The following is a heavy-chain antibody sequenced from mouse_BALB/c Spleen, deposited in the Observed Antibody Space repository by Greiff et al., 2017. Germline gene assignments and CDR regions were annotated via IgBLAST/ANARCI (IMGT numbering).Heavy chain of an antibody. D-gene: IGHD1-1*01. CDR2: INSNGGST. Sequence: EVNVVESGGGLVQPGGSLKLSCAASGFTFSSYGMSWVRQTPDKRLELVATINSNGGSTYYPDSVKGRFTISRDNAKNTLYLQMSSLKSEDTAMYYCARVYYGSAMDYWGQGTSVTVSS. CDR1: GFTFSSYG. V-gene: IGHV5-6-3*01. J-gene: IGHJ4*01. CDR3: ARVYYGSAMDY.